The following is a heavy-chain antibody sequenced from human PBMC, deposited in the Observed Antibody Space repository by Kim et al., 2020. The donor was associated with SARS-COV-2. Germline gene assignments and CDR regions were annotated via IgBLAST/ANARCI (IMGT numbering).Heavy chain of an antibody. CDR1: GGSFSGYY. CDR3: ARESGHMVVVVVAPYYYYYRDV. J-gene: IGHJ6*03. V-gene: IGHV4-34*01. CDR2: INHSGST. D-gene: IGHD2-15*01. Sequence: SETLSLTCAVYGGSFSGYYWSWIRQPPGKGLEWIGEINHSGSTNYNPSLKSRVTISVDTSKNQFSLKLSSVTAADTAVYYCARESGHMVVVVVAPYYYYYRDVWGKGNTVTVS.